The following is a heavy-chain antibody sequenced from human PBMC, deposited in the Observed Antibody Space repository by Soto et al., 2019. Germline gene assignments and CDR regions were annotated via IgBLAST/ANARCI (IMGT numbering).Heavy chain of an antibody. Sequence: SVKVSCKASGGTFSSYTISWVRQAPGQGLEWMGRIIPILGIANYAQKFQGRVTITADKSTSTACMELSSLRSEDTAVYYCASDSKQWLVLDYYYYMDVWGKGTTVTVSS. J-gene: IGHJ6*03. D-gene: IGHD6-19*01. V-gene: IGHV1-69*02. CDR1: GGTFSSYT. CDR2: IIPILGIA. CDR3: ASDSKQWLVLDYYYYMDV.